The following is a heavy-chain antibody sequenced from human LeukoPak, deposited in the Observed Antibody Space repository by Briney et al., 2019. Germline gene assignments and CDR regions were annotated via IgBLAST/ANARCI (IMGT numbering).Heavy chain of an antibody. CDR1: GFSFSSYA. CDR3: ARDFKPYGIAAGHPDY. J-gene: IGHJ4*02. V-gene: IGHV3-23*01. D-gene: IGHD6-25*01. Sequence: GGSLRLSCAASGFSFSSYAMSWVRQAPGKGLEWVSAISGGGDNTYYADSMKGRFTISRDNSKNTLYLQMNSLRAEDTAVYYCARDFKPYGIAAGHPDYWGQGTLVTVSS. CDR2: ISGGGDNT.